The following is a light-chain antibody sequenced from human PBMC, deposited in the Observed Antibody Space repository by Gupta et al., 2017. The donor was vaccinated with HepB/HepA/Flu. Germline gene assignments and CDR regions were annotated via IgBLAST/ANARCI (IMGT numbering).Light chain of an antibody. CDR3: QQDNNWPRT. CDR2: GAS. CDR1: QSVSSN. Sequence: EIVITQSPATLSLSPGERATLSCRASQSVSSNLDWYQQKPGQAPRRLIYGASNRATGIPARFSGSGSGTEFTLTISSLQAEDFAVYYCQQDNNWPRTFGQGTKVEIK. V-gene: IGKV3-15*01. J-gene: IGKJ1*01.